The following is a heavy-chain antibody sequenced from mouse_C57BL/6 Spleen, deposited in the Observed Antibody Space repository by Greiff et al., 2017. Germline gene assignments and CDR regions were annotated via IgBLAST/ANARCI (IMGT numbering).Heavy chain of an antibody. V-gene: IGHV14-3*01. CDR3: ARSRSNYVVVFDY. J-gene: IGHJ2*01. CDR2: IDPANGNT. CDR1: GFNIKNTY. Sequence: VQLKESVAELVRPGASVKLSCTASGFNIKNTYMHWVKQRPEQGLEWIGRIDPANGNTKYAAKFQGKATITADTSSNTAYLQLSSLTSEDTAIYYCARSRSNYVVVFDYWGQGTTLTVSS. D-gene: IGHD2-5*01.